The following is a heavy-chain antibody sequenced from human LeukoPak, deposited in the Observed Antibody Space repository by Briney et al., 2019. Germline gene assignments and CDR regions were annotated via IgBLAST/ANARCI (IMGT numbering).Heavy chain of an antibody. CDR2: IKQDGSEK. CDR1: GFTFSSYW. Sequence: GGSLRLSCAASGFTFSSYWMSWVRQAPGKGLEWVANIKQDGSEKYYVDSVKGRFTISRDNAKNSLYLQMNSLRAEDTAVYYCARTGGYSNRFFDYWGQGALVTVSS. J-gene: IGHJ4*02. CDR3: ARTGGYSNRFFDY. V-gene: IGHV3-7*01. D-gene: IGHD4-11*01.